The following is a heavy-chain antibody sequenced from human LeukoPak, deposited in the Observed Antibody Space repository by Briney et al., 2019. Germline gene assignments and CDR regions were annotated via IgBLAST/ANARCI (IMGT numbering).Heavy chain of an antibody. J-gene: IGHJ4*02. D-gene: IGHD2-15*01. CDR3: ARGERYCTASNCFFSFDY. V-gene: IGHV3-23*01. Sequence: GGSLRLSCAASGFTFSSYAMSWVRQAPGKGLEWVSAISGSGGSTYYADSVKGRFTISRDNSKNTLYLQMDSLRAEDTAVFYCARGERYCTASNCFFSFDYWGQGTLVTVSS. CDR1: GFTFSSYA. CDR2: ISGSGGST.